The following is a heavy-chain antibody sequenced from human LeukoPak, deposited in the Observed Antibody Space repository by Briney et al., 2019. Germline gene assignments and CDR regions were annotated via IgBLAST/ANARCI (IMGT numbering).Heavy chain of an antibody. J-gene: IGHJ4*02. V-gene: IGHV4-38-2*02. CDR1: GYSISSGFY. Sequence: PSETLSLTCSVSGYSISSGFYWCWIRQTPGRDLEWIGSIYHSGSTSYNPSLKSRVTMSVDTSKNQFSLRLTSVTAADTAVYSCARGLGVSAWRYYFDYWGQGTLVTVSS. CDR3: ARGLGVSAWRYYFDY. CDR2: IYHSGST. D-gene: IGHD6-19*01.